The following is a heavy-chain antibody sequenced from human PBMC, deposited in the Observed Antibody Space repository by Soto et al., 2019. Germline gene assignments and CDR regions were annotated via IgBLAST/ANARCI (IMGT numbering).Heavy chain of an antibody. V-gene: IGHV4-39*02. J-gene: IGHJ4*02. D-gene: IGHD3-9*01. CDR3: ANRYYRLSAGYRSYESFYFDN. CDR1: GASISNTSYF. Sequence: PSETLSLTCAVSGASISNTSYFWGWLRQPPGKGLEWVGKMFSTGSSTYNPSLKGRVTFSVDTSKIHFSLRLFSMTASDTAVYFCANRYYRLSAGYRSYESFYFDNWGPGTLVTVSS. CDR2: MFSTGSS.